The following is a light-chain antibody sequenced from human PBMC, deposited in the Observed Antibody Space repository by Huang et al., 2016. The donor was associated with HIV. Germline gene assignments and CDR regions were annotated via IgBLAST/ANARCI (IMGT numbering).Light chain of an antibody. Sequence: EIVLTQSPATLSLSPGERATLSCRAGQSVSSYLAWYQQKPGQAPRLLIYDASNRATGIPAMFSGSGSGTDFTLTISSLEPEDFAVYYCQQRTNWPTWTFGQGTKVEIK. J-gene: IGKJ1*01. CDR2: DAS. V-gene: IGKV3-11*01. CDR1: QSVSSY. CDR3: QQRTNWPTWT.